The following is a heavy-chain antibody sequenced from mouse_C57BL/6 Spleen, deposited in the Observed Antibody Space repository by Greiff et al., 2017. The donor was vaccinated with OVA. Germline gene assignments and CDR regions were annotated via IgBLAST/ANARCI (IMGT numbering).Heavy chain of an antibody. Sequence: QFQLHQSGAELVRPGASVTLSCKASGYTFTDYEMHWVKQTPVHGLEWIGAIDPETGGTAYNQKFKGKAILTADKSSSTAYMELRSLTSEDSAVYYCTRGVGPLYFDYWGQGTTLTVSS. V-gene: IGHV1-15*01. CDR1: GYTFTDYE. CDR3: TRGVGPLYFDY. CDR2: IDPETGGT. D-gene: IGHD4-1*01. J-gene: IGHJ2*01.